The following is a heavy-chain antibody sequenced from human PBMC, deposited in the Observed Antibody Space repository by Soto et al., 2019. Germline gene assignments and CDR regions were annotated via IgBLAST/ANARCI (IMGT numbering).Heavy chain of an antibody. J-gene: IGHJ4*02. Sequence: SETLSLTCIITGGSFSRPGSYWGWMQQIPGRGLEWIGHVFNIENTNYNPSLKSRLTISLDTSRNRFSLNLNSVTAADTALYYCARATSYCGRTTCYPFDYWGQGTLVTVSS. D-gene: IGHD2-2*01. CDR1: GGSFSRPGSY. CDR3: ARATSYCGRTTCYPFDY. CDR2: VFNIENT. V-gene: IGHV4-30-4*08.